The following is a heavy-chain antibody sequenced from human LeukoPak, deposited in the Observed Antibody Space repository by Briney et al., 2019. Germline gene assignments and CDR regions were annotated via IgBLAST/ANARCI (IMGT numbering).Heavy chain of an antibody. CDR1: GFTFSSYA. V-gene: IGHV3-23*01. CDR3: AKGETAVAGLDY. Sequence: GGSLRLSCAASGFTFSSYAMSWVRQAPGKGEWVSAISGSGGSTYYADSVKGRFTISRDNSKNTLYLQMNSLRAEDTAVYYCAKGETAVAGLDYWGQGTLVTVSS. CDR2: ISGSGGST. D-gene: IGHD6-19*01. J-gene: IGHJ4*02.